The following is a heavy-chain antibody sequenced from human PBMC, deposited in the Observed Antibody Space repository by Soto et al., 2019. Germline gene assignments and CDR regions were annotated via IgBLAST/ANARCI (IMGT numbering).Heavy chain of an antibody. CDR1: GGSFSGYY. Sequence: QVQLQQWGAGLLKPSETLSLTCAVYGGSFSGYYWSWIRQPPGKGLEWIGEINHSGSTHYNPSLKSRVTISVDTSKNLFSLKLSSVTAADTAVYYCARVHYDFWSGYYLDYWGQGTLVTVSS. CDR2: INHSGST. J-gene: IGHJ4*02. CDR3: ARVHYDFWSGYYLDY. V-gene: IGHV4-34*01. D-gene: IGHD3-3*01.